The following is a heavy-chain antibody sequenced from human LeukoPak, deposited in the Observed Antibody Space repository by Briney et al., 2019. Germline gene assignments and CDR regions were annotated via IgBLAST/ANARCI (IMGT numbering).Heavy chain of an antibody. Sequence: GGSPRLSCAASGFTFSSYSMNWVRQAPGKGLEWVSSISSSSSYIYYADSVKGRFTISRDNAKNSLYLQMNSLRAEDTAVYYCARNRGRGLRYYFDYWGQGTLVTVSS. CDR1: GFTFSSYS. CDR2: ISSSSSYI. D-gene: IGHD4-17*01. CDR3: ARNRGRGLRYYFDY. J-gene: IGHJ4*02. V-gene: IGHV3-21*01.